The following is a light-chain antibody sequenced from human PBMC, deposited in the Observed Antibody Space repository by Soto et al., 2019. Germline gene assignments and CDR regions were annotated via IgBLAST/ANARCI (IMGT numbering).Light chain of an antibody. Sequence: EIVMTQSPATLSVSPGEIATLSFSASQSVIILLAFYQQKPGQAPRLLIHGATTSATGIPDIVSCSWSGTDFTLTISRLEPEDFAVYYCQQYGSSGTFGQGTKVDIK. V-gene: IGKV3-20*01. CDR2: GAT. J-gene: IGKJ1*01. CDR3: QQYGSSGT. CDR1: QSVIIL.